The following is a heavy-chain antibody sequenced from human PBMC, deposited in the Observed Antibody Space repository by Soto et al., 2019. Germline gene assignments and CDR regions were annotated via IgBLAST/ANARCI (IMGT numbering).Heavy chain of an antibody. Sequence: EVQLLESGGGLVQPGGSLRLSCAASEFSFGGYAMSWVRQAPGKGLEWVSSISGSGASTFYADSVRGRFIISRDNTRNTLFLQLNSLRAKDTALYYCAKGSRGYTAYYFDYWGQGTRITVSS. CDR1: EFSFGGYA. D-gene: IGHD5-18*01. CDR3: AKGSRGYTAYYFDY. V-gene: IGHV3-23*01. J-gene: IGHJ4*02. CDR2: ISGSGAST.